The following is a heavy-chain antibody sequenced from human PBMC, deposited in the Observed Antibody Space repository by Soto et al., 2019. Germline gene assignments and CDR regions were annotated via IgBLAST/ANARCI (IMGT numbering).Heavy chain of an antibody. V-gene: IGHV1-69*13. CDR1: GGTFSSYA. J-gene: IGHJ2*01. CDR2: IIPIFGTA. D-gene: IGHD2-15*01. CDR3: ARSPDVVVVATTPPAHCWYFDL. Sequence: SVKVSCKASGGTFSSYAISWVRQAPGQGLEWMGGIIPIFGTANYAQKFQGRVTITADESTSTAYMELSSLRSEDTAVYYCARSPDVVVVATTPPAHCWYFDLWGRGTLVTVSS.